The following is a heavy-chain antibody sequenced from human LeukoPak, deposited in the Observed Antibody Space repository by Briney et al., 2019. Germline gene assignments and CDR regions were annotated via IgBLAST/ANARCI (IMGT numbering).Heavy chain of an antibody. D-gene: IGHD6-19*01. J-gene: IGHJ4*02. CDR3: ARAGAVYYFDY. Sequence: GRSLKLSCAPSGFTFSRHGMHWVRQAPGKGLEWVAIISNDGSRKYYAHSVEGRFTISRDNSKNTLYLQMDSLRAEDTAVYYCARAGAVYYFDYWGQGTLVTVSS. V-gene: IGHV3-30*03. CDR2: ISNDGSRK. CDR1: GFTFSRHG.